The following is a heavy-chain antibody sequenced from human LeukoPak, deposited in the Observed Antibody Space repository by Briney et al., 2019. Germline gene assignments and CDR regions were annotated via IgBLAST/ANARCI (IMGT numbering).Heavy chain of an antibody. D-gene: IGHD2-8*02. J-gene: IGHJ4*02. V-gene: IGHV1-46*01. CDR3: AREESGGYFDY. CDR2: INPSGTNT. CDR1: GYTFTSYY. Sequence: ASVKVSCKASGYTFTSYYMHWVRQAPGQGLEWMGLINPSGTNTNYAQKFRGRVTMTRDTSTSTVYMDLSSLRSEDTAMYFCAREESGGYFDYWGQGTLVTVSS.